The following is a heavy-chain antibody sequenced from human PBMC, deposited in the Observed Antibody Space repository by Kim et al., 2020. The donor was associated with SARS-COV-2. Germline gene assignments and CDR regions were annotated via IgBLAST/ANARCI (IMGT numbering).Heavy chain of an antibody. CDR3: ARDALYGIAAAAPPEAFDI. D-gene: IGHD6-13*01. J-gene: IGHJ3*02. V-gene: IGHV3-30*07. Sequence: GRFTISRDNSKNTLYLQMNSLRAEDTAVYYCARDALYGIAAAAPPEAFDIWGQGTMVTVSS.